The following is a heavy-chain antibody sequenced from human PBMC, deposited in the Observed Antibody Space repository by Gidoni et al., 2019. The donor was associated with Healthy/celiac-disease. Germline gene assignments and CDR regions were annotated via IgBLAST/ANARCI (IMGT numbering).Heavy chain of an antibody. CDR1: GYTFTGYY. J-gene: IGHJ6*02. Sequence: QVQLVQSGAEVKKPGASVKVSCTASGYTFTGYYMHWVRQAPGQGLEWMGWINPNSGGTNYAQKFQGRVTMTRDTSISTAYMELSRLRSDDTAVYYCATYCSSTSCYANYYYYGMDVWGQGTTVTVSS. V-gene: IGHV1-2*02. D-gene: IGHD2-2*01. CDR2: INPNSGGT. CDR3: ATYCSSTSCYANYYYYGMDV.